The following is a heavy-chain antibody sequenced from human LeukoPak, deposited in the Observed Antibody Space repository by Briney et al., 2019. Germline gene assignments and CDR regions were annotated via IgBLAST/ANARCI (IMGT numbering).Heavy chain of an antibody. CDR3: ARDLSGYYDSSGPRGFDP. J-gene: IGHJ5*02. Sequence: SETLSLTCTVSGGSVSSGSYYWSWIRQPPGKGLEWIGYIYYSGSTNYNPSLKSRVTISVDTSKNQFSLKLSSVTAADTAVYYCARDLSGYYDSSGPRGFDPWGQGTLVTVSS. V-gene: IGHV4-61*01. D-gene: IGHD3-22*01. CDR2: IYYSGST. CDR1: GGSVSSGSYY.